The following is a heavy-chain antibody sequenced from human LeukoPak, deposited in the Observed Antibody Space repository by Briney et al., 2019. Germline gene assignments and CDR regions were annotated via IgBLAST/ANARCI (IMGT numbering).Heavy chain of an antibody. CDR3: AKVNQLLSEDLDY. V-gene: IGHV3-30-3*01. J-gene: IGHJ4*02. D-gene: IGHD2-2*01. Sequence: PGRSLRLSCAASGFTFSSYAMHWVRQAPGKGLEWVAVISYDGSNKYYADSVKGRFTISRDNSKNTLYLQMNSLRAEDTAVYYCAKVNQLLSEDLDYWGQGTLVTVSS. CDR1: GFTFSSYA. CDR2: ISYDGSNK.